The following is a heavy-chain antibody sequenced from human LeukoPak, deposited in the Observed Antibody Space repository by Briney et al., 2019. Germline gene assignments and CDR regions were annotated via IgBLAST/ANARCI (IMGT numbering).Heavy chain of an antibody. CDR2: INPSAGST. Sequence: ASVKVSCRASGYTFTSHYMHWVRQAPGQGLEWMGIINPSAGSTSVPQKFQGRVTMTRDTSTSTVYMELSSLRSEDTAVYYCAAPGASGFVGNFWSGPLDFWGQGTLVTVSS. CDR3: AAPGASGFVGNFWSGPLDF. J-gene: IGHJ4*02. V-gene: IGHV1-46*01. D-gene: IGHD3-3*01. CDR1: GYTFTSHY.